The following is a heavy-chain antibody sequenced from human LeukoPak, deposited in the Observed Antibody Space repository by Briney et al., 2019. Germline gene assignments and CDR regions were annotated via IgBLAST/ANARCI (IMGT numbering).Heavy chain of an antibody. Sequence: PGGSLRLSCAASGFTFDDYAMHWVRQAPGKGLEWVSAISWNSGSIGYADSVKGRFTISRDNAKNSLYLQMNSLRAEDTALYYCAKDIHYISASYSAQSAFDIWGQGTMVTVSS. V-gene: IGHV3-9*01. D-gene: IGHD1-26*01. CDR2: ISWNSGSI. J-gene: IGHJ3*02. CDR3: AKDIHYISASYSAQSAFDI. CDR1: GFTFDDYA.